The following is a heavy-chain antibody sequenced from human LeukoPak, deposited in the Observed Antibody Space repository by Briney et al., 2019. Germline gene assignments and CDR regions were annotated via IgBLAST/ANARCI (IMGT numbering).Heavy chain of an antibody. Sequence: GGSLRLSCAASGFPFSEYSMNWVRQAPGKGRAWVSYIDSSSTIYYADSVKGRFTISRDNAKNSLYLQLNSLRAEDTAVYYCARGPYDYGEYIDYWGQGTLVTVSS. J-gene: IGHJ4*02. CDR1: GFPFSEYS. V-gene: IGHV3-69-1*01. CDR2: IDSSSTI. CDR3: ARGPYDYGEYIDY. D-gene: IGHD4-17*01.